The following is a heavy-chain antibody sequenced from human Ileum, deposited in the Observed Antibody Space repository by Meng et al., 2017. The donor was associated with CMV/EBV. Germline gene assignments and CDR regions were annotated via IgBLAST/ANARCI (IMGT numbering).Heavy chain of an antibody. D-gene: IGHD5-24*01. CDR1: GYTFTSYY. CDR2: INPSGGST. J-gene: IGHJ4*02. Sequence: SCKASGYTFTSYYMHWVRQAPGQGLEWMGIINPSGGSTSYAQKFQARVTMTRDTSTSTVYMELSSLRSEDTAVYYCARVGRDGYNFDYWGQGTLVTVSS. V-gene: IGHV1-46*01. CDR3: ARVGRDGYNFDY.